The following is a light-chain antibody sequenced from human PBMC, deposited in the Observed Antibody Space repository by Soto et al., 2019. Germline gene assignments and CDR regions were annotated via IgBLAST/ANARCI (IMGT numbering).Light chain of an antibody. CDR1: QDISNY. J-gene: IGKJ5*01. CDR3: QNYDGDPIT. V-gene: IGKV1-27*01. Sequence: DPQMTQSPSSLSASVGNRVSITWRASQDISNYLAWYQQKPGKVPKVLIYAASTLQLGVPPRFSGSGSGTDFTLTINSLQPDDTATYFCQNYDGDPITFGQGTRLEIK. CDR2: AAS.